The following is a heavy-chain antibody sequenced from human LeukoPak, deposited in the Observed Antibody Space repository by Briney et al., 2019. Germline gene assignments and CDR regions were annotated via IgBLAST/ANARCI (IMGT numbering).Heavy chain of an antibody. CDR3: ARGRPYYDSSGRLFDL. CDR1: GFTFSSYG. J-gene: IGHJ2*01. CDR2: IWYDGSNK. Sequence: PGGSLRLSCAASGFTFSSYGMHWVRQAPGKGLEWVAVIWYDGSNKYYADSVKGRFTISRDNSKNTLYLQMNSLRAEDTAVYYCARGRPYYDSSGRLFDLWGRGTLVTVSS. V-gene: IGHV3-33*01. D-gene: IGHD3-22*01.